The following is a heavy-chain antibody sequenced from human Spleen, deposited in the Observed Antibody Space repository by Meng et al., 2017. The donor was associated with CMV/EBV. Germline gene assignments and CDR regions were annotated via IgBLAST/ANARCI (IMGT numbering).Heavy chain of an antibody. CDR1: GFTFSSYW. D-gene: IGHD6-19*01. V-gene: IGHV3-74*01. CDR3: ARVGAESRGSGWYGY. CDR2: INTDGSST. J-gene: IGHJ4*02. Sequence: GESLKISCAASGFTFSSYWMSWVRQAPGKGLVWVSRINTDGSSTTYADSVKGRFTISRDNAKNTLYLQMNSLRAGDTAVYYCARVGAESRGSGWYGYWGQGALVTVSS.